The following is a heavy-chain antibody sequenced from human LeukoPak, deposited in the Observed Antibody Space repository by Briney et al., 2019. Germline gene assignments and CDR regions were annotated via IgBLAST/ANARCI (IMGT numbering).Heavy chain of an antibody. V-gene: IGHV3-53*01. CDR3: ARGPEGYN. J-gene: IGHJ4*02. CDR2: IYSGGST. D-gene: IGHD1-1*01. Sequence: GGSLRLSCAASGVTVSSNHMSWVRQAPGKGLEWVSVIYSGGSTDYADSVKGRFTISRDILKNTLYLQMNSLKAEDTAVYYSARGPEGYNWGQGTLVTVSS. CDR1: GVTVSSNH.